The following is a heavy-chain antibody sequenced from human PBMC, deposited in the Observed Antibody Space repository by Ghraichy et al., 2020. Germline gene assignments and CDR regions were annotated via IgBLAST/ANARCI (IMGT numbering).Heavy chain of an antibody. D-gene: IGHD5-18*01. CDR1: GFTFRTYW. Sequence: GGSLRLSCTASGFTFRTYWMSWVRQVPGKGLEWVANIKQDGSEKYYVDSVKGRFTISRDNAENSLYLQMNSLRAEDTAVYFCARRHKYNSGLRGAFDIWGQGSMVTVSS. CDR2: IKQDGSEK. CDR3: ARRHKYNSGLRGAFDI. J-gene: IGHJ3*02. V-gene: IGHV3-7*04.